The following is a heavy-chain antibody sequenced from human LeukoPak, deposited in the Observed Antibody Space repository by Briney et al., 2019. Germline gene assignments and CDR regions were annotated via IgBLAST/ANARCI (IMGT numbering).Heavy chain of an antibody. D-gene: IGHD2-15*01. Sequence: ASVKVSCKASGYTFTGYYMHWVRQAPGQGLEWMGWINPNSGGTNYAQKFQGRVTMTRDTSISTAYMELSRLRSEDTAVYYCARGKSGRHCSGGSCYVDYYYMDVWGKGTTVTVSS. CDR1: GYTFTGYY. J-gene: IGHJ6*03. V-gene: IGHV1-2*02. CDR2: INPNSGGT. CDR3: ARGKSGRHCSGGSCYVDYYYMDV.